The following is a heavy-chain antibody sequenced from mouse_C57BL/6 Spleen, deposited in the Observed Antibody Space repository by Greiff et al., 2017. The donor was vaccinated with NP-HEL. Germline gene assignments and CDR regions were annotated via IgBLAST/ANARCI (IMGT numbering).Heavy chain of an antibody. D-gene: IGHD1-1*01. CDR1: GYTFTSYG. CDR3: ARSYYYGSSHWYFDV. Sequence: LEESGAELARPGASVKLSCKASGYTFTSYGISWVKQRTGQGLEWIGEIYPRSGNTYYNEKFKGKATLTADKSSSTAYMELRSLTSEDSAVYFCARSYYYGSSHWYFDVWGTGTTVTVSS. CDR2: IYPRSGNT. V-gene: IGHV1-81*01. J-gene: IGHJ1*03.